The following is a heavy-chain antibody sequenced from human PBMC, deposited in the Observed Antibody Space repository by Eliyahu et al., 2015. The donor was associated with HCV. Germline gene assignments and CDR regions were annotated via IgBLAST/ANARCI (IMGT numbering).Heavy chain of an antibody. D-gene: IGHD3-22*01. J-gene: IGHJ3*02. V-gene: IGHV1-69*17. CDR3: ARDATTYDRLFDI. CDR2: XIPIFGIA. Sequence: QVQLVQSGAEVKKPGSSVKVSCKASGXTFXSYAIXXXRQAPGXGLEWMGGXIPIFGIANYAQKFQGRVTITADKSTSTAYMELSSLRSEDTAVYYCARDATTYDRLFDIWGQGTMVTVSS. CDR1: GXTFXSYA.